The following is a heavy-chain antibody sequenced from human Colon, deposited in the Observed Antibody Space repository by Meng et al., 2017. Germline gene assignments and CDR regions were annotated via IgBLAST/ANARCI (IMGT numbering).Heavy chain of an antibody. CDR3: AKTSSNWFTSYNGMDV. V-gene: IGHV4-61*01. CDR2: VYHSGDT. CDR1: GGSVSSASHY. J-gene: IGHJ6*02. Sequence: SETLSLTCTASGGSVSSASHYWSWIRQSPGKGLEWIGHVYHSGDTNYNPSLKSRVTLSVDTSKNQFSLKLTSVTAADTAVYYCAKTSSNWFTSYNGMDVWGQGTTVTVSS. D-gene: IGHD6-13*01.